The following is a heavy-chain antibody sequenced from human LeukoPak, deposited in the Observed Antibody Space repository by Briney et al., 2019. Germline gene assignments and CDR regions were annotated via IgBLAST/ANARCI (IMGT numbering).Heavy chain of an antibody. CDR2: IISGGAP. J-gene: IGHJ4*01. V-gene: IGHV3-23*01. CDR1: GFTFSSFP. CDR3: AKDGYDY. Sequence: PGGSLRLSCAASGFTFSSFPMTWVRQAPGEGLEWVSTIISGGAPYYADSVKGRFTISRDNSRDTVFLQLNSLRAEDAAVYFCAKDGYDYWGHGALVTVS. D-gene: IGHD1-1*01.